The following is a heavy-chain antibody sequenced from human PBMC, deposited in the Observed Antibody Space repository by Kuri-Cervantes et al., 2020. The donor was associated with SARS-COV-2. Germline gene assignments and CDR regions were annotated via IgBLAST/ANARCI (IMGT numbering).Heavy chain of an antibody. D-gene: IGHD2-8*01. CDR3: ARLASSRGTREFDY. J-gene: IGHJ4*02. V-gene: IGHV4-39*07. Sequence: SETLSLTCTVSGGSISSSSYYWGWIRQPPGKGLEWIGSIYYSGSTYYNPSLKSRVTMSVDTSKNQFSLKLSSVTAADTAVYYCARLASSRGTREFDYWGQGTLVTVSS. CDR1: GGSISSSSYY. CDR2: IYYSGST.